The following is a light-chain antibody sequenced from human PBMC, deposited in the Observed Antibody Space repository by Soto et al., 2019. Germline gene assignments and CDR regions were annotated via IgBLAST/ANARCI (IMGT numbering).Light chain of an antibody. Sequence: DIQMTQSPSTLSASVGDRVTITCRASQYIHNYLAWYQQKPGEAPKLLLYEAANLESGVPSRFSGSGTGTEFYLTISSLQPDDFATYYRQQSNNYPWTFGQGTRVDI. CDR3: QQSNNYPWT. CDR1: QYIHNY. CDR2: EAA. J-gene: IGKJ1*01. V-gene: IGKV1-5*03.